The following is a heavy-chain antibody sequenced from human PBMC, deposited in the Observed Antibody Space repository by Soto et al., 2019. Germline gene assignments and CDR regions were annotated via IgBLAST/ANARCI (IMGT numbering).Heavy chain of an antibody. CDR2: IWSDGSTK. Sequence: QVQXVESGGGVVQPGXSLRLSCAASGFTFSTYGMHWVRQAPGKGLEWVAVIWSDGSTKYYADSVKARXTXXXXXXXXXXXXXXXXXXXXDTAVYYXXRDPGXSHXDYWGQGXLVTVXX. CDR1: GFTFSTYG. J-gene: IGHJ4*02. CDR3: XRDPGXSHXDY. D-gene: IGHD3-10*01. V-gene: IGHV3-33*01.